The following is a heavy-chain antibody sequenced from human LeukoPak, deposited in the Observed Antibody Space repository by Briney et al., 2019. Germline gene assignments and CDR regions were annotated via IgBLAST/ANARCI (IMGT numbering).Heavy chain of an antibody. CDR3: ASGGGYCSSTSCYVSDY. J-gene: IGHJ4*02. D-gene: IGHD2-2*01. CDR2: ISYDGINK. CDR1: GFTYCSYA. V-gene: IGHV3-30-3*01. Sequence: PGRSLRPSCAPSGFTYCSYAMHWVRQAPGKGLGWVAVISYDGINKYYADSVKGRFTISRDNSKNTLYLQMNSLRAEDTAVYYCASGGGYCSSTSCYVSDYWGQGTLVAVSS.